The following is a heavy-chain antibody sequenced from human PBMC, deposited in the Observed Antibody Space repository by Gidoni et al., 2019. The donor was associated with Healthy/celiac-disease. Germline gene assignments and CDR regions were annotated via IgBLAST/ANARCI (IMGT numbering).Heavy chain of an antibody. D-gene: IGHD3-16*01. Sequence: EVQLLEAGGGLVQPGGSLRLSCAASGFTFSSYAMSWVRQAPGKGLGWGSAISGSGGSTYYADSVKGRFTISRDNSKNTLYLQMNSLRAEDTAVYYCAKRNDYVWGSSDYWGQGTLVTVSS. J-gene: IGHJ4*02. CDR3: AKRNDYVWGSSDY. CDR1: GFTFSSYA. CDR2: ISGSGGST. V-gene: IGHV3-23*01.